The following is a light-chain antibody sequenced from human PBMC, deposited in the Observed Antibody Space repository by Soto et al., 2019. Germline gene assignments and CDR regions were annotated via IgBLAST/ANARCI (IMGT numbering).Light chain of an antibody. CDR2: INSDGSF. CDR3: QTWGTDVVV. J-gene: IGLJ2*01. V-gene: IGLV4-69*01. CDR1: SGHTDLA. Sequence: QSVLTQSPSASASLGASVKLTCSLSSGHTDLAIAWYQKRPEKGPRYLMKINSDGSFFKGDGKSVRLSGSSLGAERHLIISDVQSEDEADYYCQTWGTDVVVFGGGTKLTVL.